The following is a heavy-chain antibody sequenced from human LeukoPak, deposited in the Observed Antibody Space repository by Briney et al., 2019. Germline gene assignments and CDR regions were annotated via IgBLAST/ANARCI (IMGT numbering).Heavy chain of an antibody. Sequence: GGSLRLSCAASGFTFSSYWMSWVRQAPGKGLEWVAFIRYDGSNKYYADSVKGRFTISRDNSKNTLYLQMNSLRAEDTAVYYCAKDMGIAAALGYFQHWGQGTLVTVSS. D-gene: IGHD6-13*01. CDR1: GFTFSSYW. J-gene: IGHJ1*01. V-gene: IGHV3-30*02. CDR3: AKDMGIAAALGYFQH. CDR2: IRYDGSNK.